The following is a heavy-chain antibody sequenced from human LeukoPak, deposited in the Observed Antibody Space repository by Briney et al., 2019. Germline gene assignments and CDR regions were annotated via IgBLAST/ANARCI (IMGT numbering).Heavy chain of an antibody. D-gene: IGHD2/OR15-2a*01. CDR2: IYYSGGT. J-gene: IGHJ3*02. V-gene: IGHV4-59*01. Sequence: SETLSLTCTVSGVSISSYYWSWIRQPPGKGLEWIGYIYYSGGTNYNPSLKSRVTISVDTSKNQFSLKLNSVTAADTAVYYCARYVTGVLSAFDIWGQGTMVTVSS. CDR3: ARYVTGVLSAFDI. CDR1: GVSISSYY.